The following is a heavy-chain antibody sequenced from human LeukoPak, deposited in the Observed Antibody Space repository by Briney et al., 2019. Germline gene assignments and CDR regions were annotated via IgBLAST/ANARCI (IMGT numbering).Heavy chain of an antibody. CDR3: ARHYNSSSGSDY. V-gene: IGHV5-51*01. J-gene: IGHJ4*02. Sequence: GESLKISCRGSGYIFTNYWIDWVRQMPGQGLEWMGMIDPGNSDIRYSPSLQGQATISVDKSITTAYLQWSSLKPSDTAMYYCARHYNSSSGSDYWGQGTLVTVSS. CDR1: GYIFTNYW. D-gene: IGHD6-6*01. CDR2: IDPGNSDI.